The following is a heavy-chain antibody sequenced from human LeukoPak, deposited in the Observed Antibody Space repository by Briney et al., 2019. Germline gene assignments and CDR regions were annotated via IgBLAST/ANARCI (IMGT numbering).Heavy chain of an antibody. J-gene: IGHJ3*02. CDR3: ARDVTRDAFDI. Sequence: PGGSLRLSCAASGFSVSSNYMSWVRQAPGKGLEWVSVIYSGGSTYYADSVKGRFTISRDNAKNSLYLQMNSLRAEDTAVYYCARDVTRDAFDIWGQGTMVTVSS. V-gene: IGHV3-53*01. CDR2: IYSGGST. D-gene: IGHD1-14*01. CDR1: GFSVSSNY.